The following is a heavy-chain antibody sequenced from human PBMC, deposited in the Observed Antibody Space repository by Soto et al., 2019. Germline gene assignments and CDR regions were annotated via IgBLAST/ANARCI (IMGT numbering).Heavy chain of an antibody. Sequence: QITLKESGPTLVKPTQTLTLTCTFSGFSLSTSGVGVGWIRQPPGKALEWLALIYWNDDKRYSPSLKSRLTITKDTSKNQVVLTMTNMDPVDTATYYCAHSQLEYYDFWSGYYIGGIDYWGQGTLVTVSS. D-gene: IGHD3-3*01. CDR3: AHSQLEYYDFWSGYYIGGIDY. V-gene: IGHV2-5*01. J-gene: IGHJ4*02. CDR1: GFSLSTSGVG. CDR2: IYWNDDK.